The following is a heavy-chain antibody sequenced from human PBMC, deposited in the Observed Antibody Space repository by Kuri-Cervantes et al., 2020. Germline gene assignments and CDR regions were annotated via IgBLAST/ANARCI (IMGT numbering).Heavy chain of an antibody. CDR2: MNPNSGNT. CDR1: GYTFTSYD. V-gene: IGHV1-8*01. Sequence: ASVKVSCKASGYTFTSYDINWVRQATGQGLEWMGWMNPNSGNTGYAQKLQGRVTMTTDTSTSTAYMDLRSLRSDDTAVYYCARPLTTVTTSPAFPMYFFYYMDIWGKGTTVTVSS. CDR3: ARPLTTVTTSPAFPMYFFYYMDI. J-gene: IGHJ6*03. D-gene: IGHD4-11*01.